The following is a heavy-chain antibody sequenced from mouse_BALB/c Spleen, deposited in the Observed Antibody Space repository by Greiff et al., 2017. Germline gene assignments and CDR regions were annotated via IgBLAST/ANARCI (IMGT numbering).Heavy chain of an antibody. V-gene: IGHV3-8*02. D-gene: IGHD2-1*01. J-gene: IGHJ3*01. CDR2: ISYSGST. CDR1: GDSITSGY. Sequence: EVQLQQSGPSLVKPSQTLSLTCSVTGDSITSGYWNWIRKFPGNKLEYMGYISYSGSTYYNPSLKSRISITRDTSKNQYYLQLNSVTTEDTATYYCASFYGNYPAWFAYWGQGTLVTVSA. CDR3: ASFYGNYPAWFAY.